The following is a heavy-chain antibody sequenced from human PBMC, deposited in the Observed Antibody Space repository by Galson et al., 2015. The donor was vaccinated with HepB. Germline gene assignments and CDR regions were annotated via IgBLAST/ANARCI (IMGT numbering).Heavy chain of an antibody. CDR3: AREDVVVPAAILRYYYYYGMDV. V-gene: IGHV3-7*01. Sequence: SLRLSCAASGFTFSSYWMSWVRQAPGKGLEWVANIKQDGSEKYYVDSVKGRFTISRDNAKNSLYLQMNSLRAEDTAVYYCAREDVVVPAAILRYYYYYGMDVWGQGTTVTVSS. CDR2: IKQDGSEK. J-gene: IGHJ6*02. D-gene: IGHD2-2*02. CDR1: GFTFSSYW.